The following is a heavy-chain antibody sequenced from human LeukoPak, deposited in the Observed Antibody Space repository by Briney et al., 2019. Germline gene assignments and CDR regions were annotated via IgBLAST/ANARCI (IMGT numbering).Heavy chain of an antibody. Sequence: TSETLSLTCTVSGGSISSYYWSWIRQPPGKGLEWIGYIYYSGSTNYNPSLKSRVTISVDTSKNQFSLKLSSVTAADTAVYYCARDPHSSGWYYFDYWGQGTLVTVSS. CDR1: GGSISSYY. CDR3: ARDPHSSGWYYFDY. V-gene: IGHV4-59*01. J-gene: IGHJ4*02. D-gene: IGHD6-19*01. CDR2: IYYSGST.